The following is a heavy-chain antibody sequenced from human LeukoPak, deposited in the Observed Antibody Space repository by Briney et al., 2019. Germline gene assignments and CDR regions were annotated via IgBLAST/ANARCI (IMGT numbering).Heavy chain of an antibody. Sequence: SETLSLTCTVSGDSISSSSYYWGWIRQPPGKGLAWIGSIYYSGSTNYNPSLKSRVTMSVDTSKNQFSLKLSSVTAADTAVYYCARHGGVGVIPDFDYWGPGTLVTVSS. V-gene: IGHV4-39*01. CDR2: IYYSGST. J-gene: IGHJ4*02. CDR1: GDSISSSSYY. CDR3: ARHGGVGVIPDFDY. D-gene: IGHD2-8*02.